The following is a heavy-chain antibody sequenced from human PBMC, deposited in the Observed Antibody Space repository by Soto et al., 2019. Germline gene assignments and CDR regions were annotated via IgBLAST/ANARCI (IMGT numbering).Heavy chain of an antibody. CDR3: ARDPRYSSGPS. V-gene: IGHV1-69*13. Sequence: SVKVSCKASGYTFTSYDINWVRQATGQGLEWMGGMNPNFGKTNYAQKFQGRVTITADESTSTAYMELSSLRSEDTAVYYCARDPRYSSGPSWGQGTLVTVSS. J-gene: IGHJ4*02. CDR1: GYTFTSYD. CDR2: MNPNFGKT. D-gene: IGHD6-19*01.